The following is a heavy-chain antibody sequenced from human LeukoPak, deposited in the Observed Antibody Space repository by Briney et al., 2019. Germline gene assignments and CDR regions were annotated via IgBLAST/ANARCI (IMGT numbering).Heavy chain of an antibody. CDR2: ISGSGGST. Sequence: PGGSLRLSCAAPGFTFSSYGMSWVRQAPGKGLEWVSAISGSGGSTYYADSVKGRFTISRDNAKNSLYLQMNSLRAEDTAVYYCARDSSVGILEWLSLREDPIDYWGQGTLVTVSS. D-gene: IGHD3-3*01. J-gene: IGHJ4*02. CDR1: GFTFSSYG. CDR3: ARDSSVGILEWLSLREDPIDY. V-gene: IGHV3-23*01.